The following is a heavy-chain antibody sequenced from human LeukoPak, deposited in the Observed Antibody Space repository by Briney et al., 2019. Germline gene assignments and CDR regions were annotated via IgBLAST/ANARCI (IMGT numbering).Heavy chain of an antibody. J-gene: IGHJ5*02. Sequence: PETLSLTCTLSGGSTTIFSCGWVRQPPEGGLEWVGYIYYSVSTNYNPSLKSRVTISVDTSKNQFSLKLSSVTAADTAVYYCARGRLLWFGELLGWFDPWGQGTLVTVSS. CDR2: IYYSVST. CDR3: ARGRLLWFGELLGWFDP. D-gene: IGHD3-10*01. CDR1: GGSTTIFS. V-gene: IGHV4-59*12.